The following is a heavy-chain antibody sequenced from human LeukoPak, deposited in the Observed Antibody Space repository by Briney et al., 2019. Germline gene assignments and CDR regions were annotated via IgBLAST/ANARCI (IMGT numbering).Heavy chain of an antibody. D-gene: IGHD2-2*02. J-gene: IGHJ4*02. V-gene: IGHV4-39*01. CDR1: GGSISSSSYY. Sequence: SETLSLTCTVSGGSISSSSYYWGWIRQPPGKGLEWTGSIYYSGSTYYNPSLKSRVTISVDTSKNQFPLKLSSVTAADTAVYYCAAYCSSTSCYTSSFDYWGQGTLVTVSS. CDR2: IYYSGST. CDR3: AAYCSSTSCYTSSFDY.